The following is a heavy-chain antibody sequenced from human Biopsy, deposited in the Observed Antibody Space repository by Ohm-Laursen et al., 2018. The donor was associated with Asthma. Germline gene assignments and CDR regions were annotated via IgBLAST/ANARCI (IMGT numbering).Heavy chain of an antibody. CDR3: ARAYGGSFFSGAFDI. J-gene: IGHJ3*02. CDR1: GFTVSTNG. V-gene: IGHV3-53*01. Sequence: GSLRLSCTASGFTVSTNGMGWVRQPPGKGLEWVSVIYSGGGTYYADSVQGRVTISRDNSKNTLSLQMNSLRAEDTAVYYCARAYGGSFFSGAFDIWGQGTMVTVSS. CDR2: IYSGGGT. D-gene: IGHD4-23*01.